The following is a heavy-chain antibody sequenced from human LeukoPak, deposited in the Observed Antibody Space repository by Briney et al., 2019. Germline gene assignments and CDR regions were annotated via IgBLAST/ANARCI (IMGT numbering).Heavy chain of an antibody. CDR2: INPNSGGT. CDR1: GYTFTGYY. CDR3: ATSGYDYIWGSYRHPFDY. D-gene: IGHD3-16*02. V-gene: IGHV1-2*02. J-gene: IGHJ4*02. Sequence: ASVKVSCKASGYTFTGYYMHWVRQAPGQGLEWMGWINPNSGGTNYAQKFQGRVTMTRDTSISTAYMELSSLRSEDTAVYYCATSGYDYIWGSYRHPFDYWGQGTLVTVSS.